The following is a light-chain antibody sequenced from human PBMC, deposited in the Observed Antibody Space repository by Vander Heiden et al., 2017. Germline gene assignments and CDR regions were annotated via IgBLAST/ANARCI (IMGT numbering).Light chain of an antibody. CDR1: SSNIGAGYD. CDR3: QSYDSRLSGVV. V-gene: IGLV1-40*01. CDR2: GNS. J-gene: IGLJ2*01. Sequence: QSVLTQPPSVSGAPGQRVTISCTGSSSNIGAGYDVHWYQKLPGTAPKLLMYGNSNRPSGVPDRFSGSKSGTSASLAITGLQAEDEADYYCQSYDSRLSGVVFGGGTKLTVL.